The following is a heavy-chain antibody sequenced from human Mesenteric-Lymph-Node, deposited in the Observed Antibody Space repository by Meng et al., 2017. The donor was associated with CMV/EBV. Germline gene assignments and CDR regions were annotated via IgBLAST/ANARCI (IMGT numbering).Heavy chain of an antibody. J-gene: IGHJ5*02. D-gene: IGHD3-16*02. CDR1: GFTFDDYA. Sequence: GESLKISCAASGFTFDDYAMHWVRQAQGKGLEWVAFIRHDGSNKNYADSVKGRFTISRDNSKNTLYLQMNSLRAEDTAVYYCPKAPRSDSYESTRLYSWFDPWGQGTLVTVSS. V-gene: IGHV3-30*02. CDR2: IRHDGSNK. CDR3: PKAPRSDSYESTRLYSWFDP.